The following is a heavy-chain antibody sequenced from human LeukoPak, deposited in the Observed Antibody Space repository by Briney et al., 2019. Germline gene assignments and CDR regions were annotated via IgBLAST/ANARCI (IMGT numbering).Heavy chain of an antibody. CDR3: ARVIGAVTGLGWFDP. Sequence: SVTVSCKASGGTFSSYAISWVRQAPGQGLEWMGGIIPIFGTANYAQKFQGRVTITADESTSTAYMELSSLRSEDTAVYYCARVIGAVTGLGWFDPWGQGTLVTVSS. V-gene: IGHV1-69*13. J-gene: IGHJ5*02. CDR2: IIPIFGTA. D-gene: IGHD6-19*01. CDR1: GGTFSSYA.